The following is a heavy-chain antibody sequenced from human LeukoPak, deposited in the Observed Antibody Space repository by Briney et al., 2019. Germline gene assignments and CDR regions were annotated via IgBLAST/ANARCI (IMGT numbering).Heavy chain of an antibody. D-gene: IGHD1-26*01. Sequence: SSETLSLTCTVSGYSVSSGYYWGWIRQPPGKGLEWIGSIYHSGTTYYNQSLKSRVTISVDTSKNQFSLKLSSVTAADTAVYYCARDKRYSGSYHFDYWGQGTLVTVSS. J-gene: IGHJ4*02. CDR2: IYHSGTT. CDR3: ARDKRYSGSYHFDY. V-gene: IGHV4-38-2*02. CDR1: GYSVSSGYY.